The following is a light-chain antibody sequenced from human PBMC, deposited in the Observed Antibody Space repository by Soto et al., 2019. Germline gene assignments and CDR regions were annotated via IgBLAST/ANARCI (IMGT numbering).Light chain of an antibody. J-gene: IGKJ5*01. V-gene: IGKV1-5*01. CDR1: QSISSW. CDR3: QQLNSYPIT. Sequence: DIQLTQSPSTLSASVGDRVTIPCRASQSISSWLAWYQQKQGKAPKLLIYDASSLESGVPSRFRGSGSGTDFTLTISRLQPEDFETYYCQQLNSYPITFGQGTRLEIK. CDR2: DAS.